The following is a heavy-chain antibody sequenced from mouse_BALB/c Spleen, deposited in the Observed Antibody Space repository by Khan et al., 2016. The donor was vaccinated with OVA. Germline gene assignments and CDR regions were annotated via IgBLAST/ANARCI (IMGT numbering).Heavy chain of an antibody. D-gene: IGHD2-1*01. CDR3: ARVGIIYYGNYAYYFDY. J-gene: IGHJ2*01. CDR1: GFTFSSYG. V-gene: IGHV5-6-3*01. CDR2: INTNVGST. Sequence: EVELVESGGGLVQPRGSLKLSCAASGFTFSSYGMSWVRQTPDKRLELVATINTNVGSTYYPDSVKGRFTISRDNAKHTLYLQMRSLKSEDTAMYYCARVGIIYYGNYAYYFDYWGQGTTLTVSS.